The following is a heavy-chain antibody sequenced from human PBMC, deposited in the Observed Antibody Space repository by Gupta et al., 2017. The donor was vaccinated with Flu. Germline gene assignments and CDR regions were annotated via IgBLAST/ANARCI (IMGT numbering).Heavy chain of an antibody. Sequence: GSTGSDPYMDWVRQTPGKGLEWVARIKNKASGYTTQYAASVKGRFIISRDDSKNSLSLQMNSLNTEDTAIYYCIRDWNTAMFDWGQGALVTVSS. V-gene: IGHV3-72*01. CDR1: GSTGSDPY. CDR3: IRDWNTAMFD. CDR2: IKNKASGYTT. J-gene: IGHJ4*02. D-gene: IGHD5-18*01.